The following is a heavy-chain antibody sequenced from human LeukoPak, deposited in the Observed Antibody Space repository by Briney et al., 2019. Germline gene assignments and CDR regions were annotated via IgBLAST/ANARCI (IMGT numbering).Heavy chain of an antibody. CDR3: ARDRGRGGYYYDSSGYQY. CDR1: GYTFIGYY. D-gene: IGHD3-22*01. J-gene: IGHJ4*02. V-gene: IGHV1-2*02. CDR2: INPNSGGT. Sequence: GASVKVSCKTSGYTFIGYYIHWVRQAPGQGLEWMGWINPNSGGTNYAQRFQGRVTMTRDTSTSTVYMELSSLRSEDTAVYYCARDRGRGGYYYDSSGYQYWGQGTLVTVSS.